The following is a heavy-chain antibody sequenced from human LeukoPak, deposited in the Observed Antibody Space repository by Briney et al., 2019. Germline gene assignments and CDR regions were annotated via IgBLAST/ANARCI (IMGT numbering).Heavy chain of an antibody. J-gene: IGHJ6*03. CDR1: GFTFSSYA. CDR3: ASGIAAPFYYMDV. V-gene: IGHV3-23*01. Sequence: GGSLRLSCAASGFTFSSYAMSWVRQAPGKGLEWVSAISGSGGSTYYADSVKGRFTISRDNSKNTLYLQMNSLRAEDTAVYYCASGIAAPFYYMDVWGKGATVTVSS. CDR2: ISGSGGST. D-gene: IGHD6-6*01.